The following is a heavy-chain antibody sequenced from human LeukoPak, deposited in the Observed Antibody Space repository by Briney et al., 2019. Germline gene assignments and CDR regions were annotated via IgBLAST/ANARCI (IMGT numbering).Heavy chain of an antibody. CDR1: GFTFSSYS. D-gene: IGHD5-18*01. J-gene: IGHJ5*02. CDR3: AREFKSGYGMWA. CDR2: ITSSSDYV. Sequence: GGSLRLSCTASGFTFSSYSMNWVRQAPGKGLEWVSSITSSSDYVYYADSVKGRFTISRDNAENSLHLQMNSLRADDTAVYYCAREFKSGYGMWAWGQGALVTVSS. V-gene: IGHV3-21*01.